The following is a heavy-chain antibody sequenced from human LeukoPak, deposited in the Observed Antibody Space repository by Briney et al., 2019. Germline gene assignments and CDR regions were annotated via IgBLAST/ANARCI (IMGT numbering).Heavy chain of an antibody. CDR1: GFTFSSYS. J-gene: IGHJ4*02. D-gene: IGHD5-24*01. CDR3: ARGGWLQKGPFDY. V-gene: IGHV3-21*01. Sequence: GGSLRLSCAASGFTFSSYSMNWVRQAPGKGLEWVSSISSSSSYIYYADSVKGRFTISRDNAKNSLYLQMSSLRAEDTAVYYCARGGWLQKGPFDYWGQGTLVTVSS. CDR2: ISSSSSYI.